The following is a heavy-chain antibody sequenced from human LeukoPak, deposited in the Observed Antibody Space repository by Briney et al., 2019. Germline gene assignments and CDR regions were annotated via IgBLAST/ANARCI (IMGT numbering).Heavy chain of an antibody. CDR1: GYTFTGYY. J-gene: IGHJ6*03. CDR3: ARDGGCGGDCHYYYYYMDV. Sequence: GASVKVSCKASGYTFTGYYMHWVRQAPGQGLEWMGIINPSGGSTSYAQKFQGRVTMTRDMSTSTVYMELSSLRSEDTAVYYCARDGGCGGDCHYYYYYMDVWGKGTTVTVSS. V-gene: IGHV1-46*01. CDR2: INPSGGST. D-gene: IGHD2-21*02.